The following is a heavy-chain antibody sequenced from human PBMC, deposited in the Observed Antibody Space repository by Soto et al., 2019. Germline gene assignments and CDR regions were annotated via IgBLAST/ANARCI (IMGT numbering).Heavy chain of an antibody. CDR1: GGSISSTNW. CDR2: TYHTGST. Sequence: QVQLQESGPGLVKPSGTLSLTCAVSGGSISSTNWWSWVRQTPGKGLEWIGETYHTGSTNYNPSLKSRVAISVDKSKNQFSLKLNSVTAADTAVYYCATNPYSGITNWFDPWGRGTLVTVSS. J-gene: IGHJ5*02. CDR3: ATNPYSGITNWFDP. V-gene: IGHV4-4*02. D-gene: IGHD1-26*01.